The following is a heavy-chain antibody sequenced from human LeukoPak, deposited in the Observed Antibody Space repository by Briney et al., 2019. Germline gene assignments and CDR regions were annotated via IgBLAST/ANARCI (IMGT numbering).Heavy chain of an antibody. CDR1: GYPFSDYY. D-gene: IGHD3-9*01. CDR3: ARDAYNILTGYAPGWNWFAP. CDR2: INPNSGVA. V-gene: IGHV1-2*02. Sequence: ASVRVSCRASGYPFSDYYIHWLRQAPGQGLESMGWINPNSGVATYPQKFKGRITVTRDTSISTVYMELTSLRPDDTAIYFCARDAYNILTGYAPGWNWFAPWGPGTLVTVSS. J-gene: IGHJ5*02.